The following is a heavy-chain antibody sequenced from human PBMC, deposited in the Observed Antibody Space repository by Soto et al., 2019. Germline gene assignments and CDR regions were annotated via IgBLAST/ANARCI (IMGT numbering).Heavy chain of an antibody. J-gene: IGHJ6*02. V-gene: IGHV1-58*02. CDR1: GFDFGSFG. CDR2: IVVVSGST. D-gene: IGHD1-26*01. Sequence: QMQLVQSAAEVREPGTSVRVSCRASGFDFGSFGIQFLRQTRGRGLEWIGWIVVVSGSTNYARHFQGRAAISRDMSSSTAYLDLSDLKSDDTAVYFCSADHPHMAMGWPVWGQGTTVTVSS. CDR3: SADHPHMAMGWPV.